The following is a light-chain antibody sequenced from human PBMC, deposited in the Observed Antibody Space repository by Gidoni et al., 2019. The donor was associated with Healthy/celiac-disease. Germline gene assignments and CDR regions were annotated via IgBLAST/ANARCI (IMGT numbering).Light chain of an antibody. J-gene: IGLJ3*02. V-gene: IGLV3-1*01. CDR3: QAWDSSRV. Sequence: SYELTQPHSVSVSPGQTASITCSGDKLGDKYACWYQQKPGQSPVLVIYQDSKRPSGIPERFSGSNSGNTATMTISGTQAMDEADYYCQAWDSSRVFGGGTKLTVL. CDR1: KLGDKY. CDR2: QDS.